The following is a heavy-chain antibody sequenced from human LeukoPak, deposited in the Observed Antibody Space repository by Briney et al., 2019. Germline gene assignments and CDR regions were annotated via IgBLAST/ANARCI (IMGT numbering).Heavy chain of an antibody. CDR2: INPNSGGT. D-gene: IGHD3-3*01. CDR1: GYTFTSYG. J-gene: IGHJ3*02. V-gene: IGHV1-2*02. Sequence: ASVKVSCKASGYTFTSYGISWVRQAPGQGLEWMGWINPNSGGTNYAQKFQGRVTMTRDTSISTAYMELSRLRSDDTAVYYCARFGSKIQVRFLEWSLSLDIWGQGTMVTVSS. CDR3: ARFGSKIQVRFLEWSLSLDI.